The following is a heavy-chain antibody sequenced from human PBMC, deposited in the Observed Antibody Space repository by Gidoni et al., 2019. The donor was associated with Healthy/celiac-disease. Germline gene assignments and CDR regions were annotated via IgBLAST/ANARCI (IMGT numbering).Heavy chain of an antibody. V-gene: IGHV1-2*04. Sequence: QVQLVQSGAEVKKPGASVKVSCKASGYTFTGYYMHWVRQAPGQGLEWMGWINPNSGGTNYAQKFQGWVTMTRDTSISTAYMELSRLRSDDTAVYYCAREGEMATNYYYYGMDVWGQGTTVTVSS. CDR2: INPNSGGT. CDR3: AREGEMATNYYYYGMDV. CDR1: GYTFTGYY. J-gene: IGHJ6*02. D-gene: IGHD5-12*01.